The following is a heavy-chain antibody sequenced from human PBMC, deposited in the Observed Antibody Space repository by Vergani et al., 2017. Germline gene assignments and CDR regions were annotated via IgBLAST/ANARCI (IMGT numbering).Heavy chain of an antibody. Sequence: QVQLVQSGAEVKKPGASVKVSCKASGYTFTSYDINWVRQATGQGLEWMGWMNPNSGNTGYAQKFQGRVTMTRNTSISTAYMELSSLRSEDTAVYYCARASVAYYDFWSGYYSGGYYYYYMDVWGKGTTVTVSS. CDR3: ARASVAYYDFWSGYYSGGYYYYYMDV. V-gene: IGHV1-8*01. CDR1: GYTFTSYD. CDR2: MNPNSGNT. J-gene: IGHJ6*03. D-gene: IGHD3-3*01.